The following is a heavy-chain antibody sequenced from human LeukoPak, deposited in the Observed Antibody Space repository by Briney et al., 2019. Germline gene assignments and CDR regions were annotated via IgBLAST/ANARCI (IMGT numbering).Heavy chain of an antibody. V-gene: IGHV3-20*04. CDR2: INWNGGNT. CDR3: ARVASNYDFDY. D-gene: IGHD4-11*01. CDR1: GFTFDDYG. Sequence: GGSLRLSCAASGFTFDDYGMSWVRQAPGKGLEWVSGINWNGGNTGYAGSVKGRFTISRDNAKNSLYLQMNSLRAEDTALYYCARVASNYDFDYWGQGTLVTVSS. J-gene: IGHJ4*02.